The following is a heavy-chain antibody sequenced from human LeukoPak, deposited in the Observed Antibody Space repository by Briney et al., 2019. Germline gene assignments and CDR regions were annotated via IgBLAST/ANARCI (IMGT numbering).Heavy chain of an antibody. D-gene: IGHD2-8*01. CDR2: ISAYNGDT. CDR1: GYKFGSYG. J-gene: IGHJ4*02. Sequence: AAVRVSCKASGYKFGSYGIGWVRQAPGRGLEWVGWISAYNGDTKYADKVQGRLTMTTDISTTTAYMDLRSLRSDDTAVYYCGRVELMYFDYWGQGTLVTVSS. CDR3: GRVELMYFDY. V-gene: IGHV1-18*04.